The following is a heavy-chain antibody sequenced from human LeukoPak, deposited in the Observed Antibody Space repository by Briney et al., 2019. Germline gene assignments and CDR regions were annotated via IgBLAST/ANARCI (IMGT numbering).Heavy chain of an antibody. Sequence: PSETLSLTCTVSGYSIRSGFYWGWIRQPPGKGLAWIGNIYHSGITYYTPSLKSRVTISVDTSKNQFYLKLSSVTAADTAVYYCARAVGSFDWLPLFDYWGQGTLVTVSS. J-gene: IGHJ4*02. V-gene: IGHV4-38-2*02. CDR3: ARAVGSFDWLPLFDY. CDR1: GYSIRSGFY. CDR2: IYHSGIT. D-gene: IGHD3-9*01.